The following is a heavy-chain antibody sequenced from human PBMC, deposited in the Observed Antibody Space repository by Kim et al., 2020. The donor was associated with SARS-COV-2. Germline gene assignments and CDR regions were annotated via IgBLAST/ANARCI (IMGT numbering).Heavy chain of an antibody. Sequence: GGSLRLSCAASGFTFSSYAMHWVRQAPGKGLEWVAVISYDGSNKYYADSVKGRFTISRDNSKNTLYLQMNSLRAEDTAVYYCARVGPYYYYGMDVWGQGTTVTVSS. CDR3: ARVGPYYYYGMDV. J-gene: IGHJ6*02. V-gene: IGHV3-30*04. CDR2: ISYDGSNK. CDR1: GFTFSSYA.